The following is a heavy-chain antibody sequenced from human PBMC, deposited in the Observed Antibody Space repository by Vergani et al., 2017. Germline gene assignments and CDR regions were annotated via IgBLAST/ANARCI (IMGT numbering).Heavy chain of an antibody. V-gene: IGHV3-49*03. Sequence: EVQLVESGGGLVQPGRSLRLSCTASGFTFGDYAMSWFRQAPGKGLEWVGCIRSKAYGGTTEYAASVKGRFTISRDDSKSIAYLQMNSLKTEDTAVYYCTTQYDFDAFDIWGQGTMVTVSS. D-gene: IGHD3-3*01. CDR2: IRSKAYGGTT. J-gene: IGHJ3*02. CDR1: GFTFGDYA. CDR3: TTQYDFDAFDI.